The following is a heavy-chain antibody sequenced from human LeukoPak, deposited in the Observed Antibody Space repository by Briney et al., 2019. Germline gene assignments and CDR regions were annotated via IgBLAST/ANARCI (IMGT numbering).Heavy chain of an antibody. CDR3: ARVSGPGRRDGYNYDY. D-gene: IGHD5-24*01. CDR2: IYTSGST. CDR1: GGSISSYY. J-gene: IGHJ4*02. V-gene: IGHV4-4*07. Sequence: PSETLSLTCTVSGGSISSYYWSWIRQPAGKGLEWIGRIYTSGSTNYNPSLKSRVTMSVDTSKNQFSLKLSSVTAADTAVYYCARVSGPGRRDGYNYDYWGQGTLVTVSS.